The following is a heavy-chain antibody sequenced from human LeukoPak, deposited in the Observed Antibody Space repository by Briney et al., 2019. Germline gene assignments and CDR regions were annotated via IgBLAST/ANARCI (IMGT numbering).Heavy chain of an antibody. Sequence: SETLSLTCTVSDGSISNYYWSWIRLPPGKGLEWIGYIYYTGATNYSPSLKSRVTISLDTSKNQFSLRLSSVTAADAAVYYCARSSYYDSSGYVLWGQGTLVTVSS. CDR3: ARSSYYDSSGYVL. CDR1: DGSISNYY. V-gene: IGHV4-59*01. J-gene: IGHJ4*02. D-gene: IGHD3-22*01. CDR2: IYYTGAT.